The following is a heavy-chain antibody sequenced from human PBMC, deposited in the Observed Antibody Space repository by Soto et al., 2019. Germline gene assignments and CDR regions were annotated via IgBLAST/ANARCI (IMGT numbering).Heavy chain of an antibody. V-gene: IGHV1-2*02. J-gene: IGHJ3*02. CDR2: INPATGAA. D-gene: IGHD3-3*01. CDR1: GYPVTAYY. CDR3: ARGGGVGVAGSAAFDM. Sequence: QLHLVQSGADVKKPGASVTVSCSASGYPVTAYYMHWVRQAPGRGLEWMGGINPATGAAKYTQTFQGRVTMTRDTSTSTVFMELRGLTSEDTAVFYCARGGGVGVAGSAAFDMWGQGTLVTVSS.